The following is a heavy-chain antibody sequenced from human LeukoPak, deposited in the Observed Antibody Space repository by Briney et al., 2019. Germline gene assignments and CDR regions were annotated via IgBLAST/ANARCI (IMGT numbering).Heavy chain of an antibody. CDR1: GGSISSYH. D-gene: IGHD3-10*01. CDR3: ARGKITMVRGATAGGFDY. Sequence: PSETLSLTCTVSGGSISSYHWSWIRQPPGKGLEWIGYISYSGSTNYNPSLKSRVTISIDTSKNQFSLKLNSVTAADTAVYYCARGKITMVRGATAGGFDYWGQGTLVTVSS. CDR2: ISYSGST. V-gene: IGHV4-59*01. J-gene: IGHJ4*02.